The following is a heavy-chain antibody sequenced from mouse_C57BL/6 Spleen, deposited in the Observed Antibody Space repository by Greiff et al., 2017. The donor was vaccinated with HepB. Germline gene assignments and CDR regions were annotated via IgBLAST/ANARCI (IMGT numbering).Heavy chain of an antibody. V-gene: IGHV5-15*01. CDR1: GFTFSDYG. D-gene: IGHD1-1*01. Sequence: VQLKESGGGLVQPGGSLKLSCAASGFTFSDYGMAWVRQAPRKGPEWVAFISNLAYSIYYADTVTGRFTISRENAKNTLYLEMSSLRSEDTAMYYCARHYGSSYYYAMDYWGQGTSVTVSS. J-gene: IGHJ4*01. CDR3: ARHYGSSYYYAMDY. CDR2: ISNLAYSI.